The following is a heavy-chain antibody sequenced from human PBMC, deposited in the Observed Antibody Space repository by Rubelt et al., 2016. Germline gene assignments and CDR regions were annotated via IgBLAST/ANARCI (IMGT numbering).Heavy chain of an antibody. CDR1: GFTFSDHY. V-gene: IGHV3-23*04. CDR2: MSGSGGNT. Sequence: VQLVESGGTLVKPGGSLRLSCAASGFTFSDHYMSWIRQAPGKGLEWVSAMSGSGGNTYYADSVKGQFIISRDNSKNTLYLRMNSLRAEDTAVYYCAKELTGVATIGYYFDNWGQGTLVTVSS. CDR3: AKELTGVATIGYYFDN. J-gene: IGHJ4*02. D-gene: IGHD5-12*01.